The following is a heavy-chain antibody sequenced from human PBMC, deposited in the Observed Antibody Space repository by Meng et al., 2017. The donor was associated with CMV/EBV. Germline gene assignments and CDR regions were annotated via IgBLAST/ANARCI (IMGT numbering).Heavy chain of an antibody. J-gene: IGHJ2*01. D-gene: IGHD1-7*01. CDR1: GYTFTGYD. V-gene: IGHV1-2*02. Sequence: QGQLCQPGAEVKKPGASVKVSCKASGYTFTGYDMHWVRQAPGQGLEWMGWINPNSGGTNYAQKFQGRVTMTRDTSISTAYMELSRLRSDDTAVYYCATYIGNYINWYFDLWGRGTLVTVSS. CDR3: ATYIGNYINWYFDL. CDR2: INPNSGGT.